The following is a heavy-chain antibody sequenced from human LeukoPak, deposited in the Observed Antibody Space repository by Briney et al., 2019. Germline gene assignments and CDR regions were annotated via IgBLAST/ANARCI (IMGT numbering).Heavy chain of an antibody. CDR1: GYTFTSYA. CDR2: INAGNGNT. Sequence: ASVKVSCKASGYTFTSYAMHWVRQAPGQRLEWMGWINAGNGNTKYSQKFQGRVTITRDTFASTAYMELSSLRSEDTAVYYCVRSYYYDSSGYYSFGYWGQGTPVTVSS. J-gene: IGHJ4*02. V-gene: IGHV1-3*01. CDR3: VRSYYYDSSGYYSFGY. D-gene: IGHD3-22*01.